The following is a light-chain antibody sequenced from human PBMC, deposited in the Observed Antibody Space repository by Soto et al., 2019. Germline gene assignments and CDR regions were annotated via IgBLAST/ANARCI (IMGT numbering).Light chain of an antibody. Sequence: QSALTQPPSASGSPGQSVTISCTGTSSDVGKYDYVSWFQHHPGKAPKLIIYEVSKRPSGVPDRFSGSKSGSTASLTVSGLQTEDEADYYCNSYAGIHYVFGTGTKVTVL. CDR2: EVS. CDR3: NSYAGIHYV. V-gene: IGLV2-8*01. J-gene: IGLJ1*01. CDR1: SSDVGKYDY.